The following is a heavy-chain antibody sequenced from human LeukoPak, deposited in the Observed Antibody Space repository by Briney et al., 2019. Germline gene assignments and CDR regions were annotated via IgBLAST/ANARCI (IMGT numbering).Heavy chain of an antibody. J-gene: IGHJ4*02. CDR1: GGTFSSYA. CDR2: IIPIFGTA. D-gene: IGHD3-22*01. CDR3: ARGPYYYDSSGYYFDY. Sequence: ASVKVSCKASGGTFSSYAISWVRQAPGQGLEWMGGIIPIFGTANYAQKFQGRVTITTDESTSTAYMELSSLRSEATAVYYCARGPYYYDSSGYYFDYWGQGTLVTVSS. V-gene: IGHV1-69*05.